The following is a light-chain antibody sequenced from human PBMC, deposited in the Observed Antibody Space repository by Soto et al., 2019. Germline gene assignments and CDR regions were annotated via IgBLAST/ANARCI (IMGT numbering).Light chain of an antibody. CDR2: AAS. CDR1: QGIGKD. J-gene: IGKJ1*01. CDR3: LQDYNYPCT. V-gene: IGKV1-6*01. Sequence: AIQMTQSPSSLSASVGDRVTITCRASQGIGKDLGWYQQKPGKAPELLIYAASSLQSGVPSRFSGSGSGTDFTLTISSLQPEDFATYYCLQDYNYPCTFGQGTKVEIK.